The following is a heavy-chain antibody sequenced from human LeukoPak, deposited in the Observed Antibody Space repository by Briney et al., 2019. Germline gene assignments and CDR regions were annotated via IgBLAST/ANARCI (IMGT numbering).Heavy chain of an antibody. Sequence: ASVKVSCKASGYTFTRYAMNWVRQAPGQGLEWMGWINTNTGNPTYAQGFTGRFIFSLDTSVSTAYLQISSLEAEDTAVYYCARTPFPHCSYTGCYSDFWGQGTLVTVSS. CDR1: GYTFTRYA. CDR2: INTNTGNP. V-gene: IGHV7-4-1*02. CDR3: ARTPFPHCSYTGCYSDF. J-gene: IGHJ4*02. D-gene: IGHD2-2*01.